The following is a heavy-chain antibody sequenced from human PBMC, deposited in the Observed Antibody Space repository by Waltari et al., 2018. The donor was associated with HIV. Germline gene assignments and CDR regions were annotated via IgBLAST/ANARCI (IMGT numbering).Heavy chain of an antibody. CDR3: ARGNPSPTRRSMDV. V-gene: IGHV4-59*01. Sequence: QVQLQESGPGLVKPSETLSLTCTVSGGSISSSYWSWIRQPPGKGLEWIGYLYYSGSTNYNPSLKSRVTISVDTSKNQFSLKLSSVTAADTAVYYCARGNPSPTRRSMDVWGQGTTVTVSS. CDR1: GGSISSSY. CDR2: LYYSGST. J-gene: IGHJ6*02.